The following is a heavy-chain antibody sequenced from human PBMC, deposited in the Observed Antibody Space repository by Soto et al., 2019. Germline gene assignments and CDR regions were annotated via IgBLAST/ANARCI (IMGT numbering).Heavy chain of an antibody. V-gene: IGHV6-1*01. CDR3: ARQEAVSGDSPVF. CDR2: TYYRSKWYS. CDR1: GDIVSTHSAA. Sequence: SPTLSLTCAISGDIVSTHSAAWNWVRQSPSRGLEWLGRTYYRSKWYSDYAVSVRGRITINPDTSKNQFSLQLDSLTPEEPAVYFRARQEAVSGDSPVFWGPGILVTVSS. D-gene: IGHD6-19*01. J-gene: IGHJ4*02.